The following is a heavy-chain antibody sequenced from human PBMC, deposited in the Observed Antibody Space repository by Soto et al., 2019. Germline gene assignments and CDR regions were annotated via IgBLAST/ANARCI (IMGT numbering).Heavy chain of an antibody. V-gene: IGHV3-30-3*01. D-gene: IGHD3-3*01. CDR2: ISYDGTNK. Sequence: QVQLVESGGGVVQPGTSLRLSCAASGFTFNTHTLYWVRQAPGKGLEWVAFISYDGTNKFYADSVKGRFTISRDTSKSTLYLQMYSLRDDDTAVYYCARGVEGWYFDYWGRGTLVTVSS. CDR3: ARGVEGWYFDY. J-gene: IGHJ4*02. CDR1: GFTFNTHT.